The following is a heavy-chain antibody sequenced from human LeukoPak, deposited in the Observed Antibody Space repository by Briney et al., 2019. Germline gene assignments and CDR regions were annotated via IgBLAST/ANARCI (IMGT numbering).Heavy chain of an antibody. CDR3: ARHIPVSYDAFDL. Sequence: SETLSLTCSVSAGSITGYYWSWIRQPPGKGLEWIAYVYYTGRTLYNPSLESRVTISVDTSKTQFSLKLTSVTAADTAVYYCARHIPVSYDAFDLWGRGTTVTVSS. V-gene: IGHV4-59*08. J-gene: IGHJ3*01. CDR1: AGSITGYY. CDR2: VYYTGRT. D-gene: IGHD6-19*01.